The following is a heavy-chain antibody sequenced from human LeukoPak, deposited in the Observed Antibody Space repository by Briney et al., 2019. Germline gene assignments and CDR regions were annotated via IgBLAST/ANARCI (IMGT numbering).Heavy chain of an antibody. V-gene: IGHV3-11*04. CDR3: ASIPVNNILMMYAKDAFDI. CDR2: ISNSGTII. CDR1: GFTFSDYY. D-gene: IGHD2-8*01. Sequence: GGSLRLSCAASGFTFSDYYMSWIRQAPGKGLEWLSYISNSGTIIYYSDSVKGRFTISRDNAMNSLYLHMNSLRAEDTAVFYFASIPVNNILMMYAKDAFDIWGQGTMVTAPS. J-gene: IGHJ3*02.